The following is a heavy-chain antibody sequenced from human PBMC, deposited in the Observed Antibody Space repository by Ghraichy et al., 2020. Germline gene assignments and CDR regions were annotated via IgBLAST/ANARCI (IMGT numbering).Heavy chain of an antibody. Sequence: SQTLSLTCAVYGGSFSGYYWSWIRQPPGKGLEWIGEINHSGSTNYNPSLKSRVTISVDTSKNQFSLKLSSVTAADTAVYYCARARTTIWFGNNWFDPWGQGTLVTVSS. D-gene: IGHD3-10*01. CDR2: INHSGST. CDR3: ARARTTIWFGNNWFDP. CDR1: GGSFSGYY. V-gene: IGHV4-34*01. J-gene: IGHJ5*02.